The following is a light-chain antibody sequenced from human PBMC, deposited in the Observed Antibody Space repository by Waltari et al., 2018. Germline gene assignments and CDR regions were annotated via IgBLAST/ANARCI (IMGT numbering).Light chain of an antibody. V-gene: IGKV1-33*01. CDR1: QDIDKK. J-gene: IGKJ2*01. CDR2: DAS. Sequence: DIQMTQSPSSLSASVGDRVSITCQASQDIDKKLNWYQHKPGRAPNLLIYDASNLAAGVPSRFSGSGSGTDFTRIITGLHPEDFATYYCQQYDSLPPYNFGQGTRLQIK. CDR3: QQYDSLPPYN.